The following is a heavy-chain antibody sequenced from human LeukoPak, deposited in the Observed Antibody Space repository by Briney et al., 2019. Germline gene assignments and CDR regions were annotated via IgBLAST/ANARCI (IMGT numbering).Heavy chain of an antibody. CDR3: ARDGVVVPAAIRAGGYNWFDP. D-gene: IGHD2-2*01. CDR1: GFTFSSYS. Sequence: PGGSLRLSCAASGFTFSSYSMNWVRQAPGKGLEWVSSISSSSSYIYYADSVKGRFTISRDNPKNSLYLQMNSLRAEDTAVYYCARDGVVVPAAIRAGGYNWFDPWGQGTLVTVSS. J-gene: IGHJ5*02. CDR2: ISSSSSYI. V-gene: IGHV3-21*01.